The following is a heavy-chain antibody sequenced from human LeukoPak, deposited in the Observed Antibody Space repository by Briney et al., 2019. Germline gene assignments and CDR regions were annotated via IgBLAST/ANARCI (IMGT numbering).Heavy chain of an antibody. Sequence: SGTLSLTCTASGGSISSYYWSWVRQPPGKGLEWIWYIYYSGSTNYNPSLKSRVTISVDTSKNQFSLKLSSVTAADTAVYYCARILTGYGSSYYYYGMDVWGQGTTVTVSS. CDR1: GGSISSYY. J-gene: IGHJ6*02. CDR2: IYYSGST. D-gene: IGHD3-9*01. CDR3: ARILTGYGSSYYYYGMDV. V-gene: IGHV4-59*08.